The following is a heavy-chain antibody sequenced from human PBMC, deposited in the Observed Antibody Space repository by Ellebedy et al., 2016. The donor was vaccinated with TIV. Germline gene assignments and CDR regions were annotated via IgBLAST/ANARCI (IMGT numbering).Heavy chain of an antibody. Sequence: PGGSLRLSCAASGFAFNLFRMHWVRQAPGKGPVWVSFIKSDGISTNYADSVKGRFTISRDNSKNTLYLQMNSLRVEDTALYYCARGPPMGHGGFDIWGQGTMVTASS. V-gene: IGHV3-74*01. CDR3: ARGPPMGHGGFDI. CDR2: IKSDGIST. CDR1: GFAFNLFR. J-gene: IGHJ3*02. D-gene: IGHD2-15*01.